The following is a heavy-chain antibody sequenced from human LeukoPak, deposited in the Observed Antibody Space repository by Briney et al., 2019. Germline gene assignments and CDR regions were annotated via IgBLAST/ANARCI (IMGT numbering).Heavy chain of an antibody. J-gene: IGHJ3*02. CDR2: INPNSGGT. V-gene: IGHV1-2*02. Sequence: ASVKVSCKASGYTFTGYYMHWVRQAPGQGLEWMGWINPNSGGTNYAQKFQGRVTMTRDTSISTAYMELSRLRSDGTAVYYCARPNYDFWSGPSNDAFDIWGQGTMVTVSS. CDR1: GYTFTGYY. D-gene: IGHD3-3*01. CDR3: ARPNYDFWSGPSNDAFDI.